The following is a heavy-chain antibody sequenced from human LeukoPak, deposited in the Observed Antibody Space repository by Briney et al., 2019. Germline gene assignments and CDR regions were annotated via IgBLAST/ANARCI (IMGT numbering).Heavy chain of an antibody. J-gene: IGHJ3*02. D-gene: IGHD4-23*01. Sequence: SETLSLTCTVSGGSISSYYWSWIRQPPGKGLEWIGYIYYSGSTNYNPSLKSRVTISVDTSKNQFSLKLSSVTAADTAVYYCARHYGGPDAFDTWGQGTMVTVSS. CDR2: IYYSGST. V-gene: IGHV4-59*08. CDR3: ARHYGGPDAFDT. CDR1: GGSISSYY.